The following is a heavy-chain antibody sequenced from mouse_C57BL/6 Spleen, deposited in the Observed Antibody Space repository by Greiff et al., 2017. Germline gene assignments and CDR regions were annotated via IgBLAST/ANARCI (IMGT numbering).Heavy chain of an antibody. J-gene: IGHJ3*01. V-gene: IGHV1-82*01. CDR3: SNHGGFAY. D-gene: IGHD2-5*01. CDR1: GYAFSSSW. Sequence: VKLMESGPELVKPGASVKISCKASGYAFSSSWMNWVKQRPGKGLEWIGRIYPGDGDTNYNGKFKGKATLTADKSSSTAYMQLSSLTSEDSAVYFCSNHGGFAYWGQGTLVTVSA. CDR2: IYPGDGDT.